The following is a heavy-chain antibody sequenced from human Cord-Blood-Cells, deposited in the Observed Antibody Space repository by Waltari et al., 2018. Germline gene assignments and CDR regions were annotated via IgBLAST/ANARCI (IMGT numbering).Heavy chain of an antibody. Sequence: QVQLVQSGAEVKKPGSSVKVSCKASGGTFSSYAISWVRQAPGQGLEWKGGIISHFGTANYAQKFQGRVTITADESTSTAYMELSSLRSEDTAVYYCVRPGYSYGFDWGQGTLVTVSS. CDR2: IISHFGTA. J-gene: IGHJ4*02. D-gene: IGHD5-18*01. CDR3: VRPGYSYGFD. CDR1: GGTFSSYA. V-gene: IGHV1-69*12.